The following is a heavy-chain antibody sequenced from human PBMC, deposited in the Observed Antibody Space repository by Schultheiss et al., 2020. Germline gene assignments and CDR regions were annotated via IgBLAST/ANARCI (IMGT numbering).Heavy chain of an antibody. CDR3: ARGDYDFWSGYYRDYYYGMDV. J-gene: IGHJ6*02. Sequence: GESLKISCAASGFTFSSYAMSWVRQAPGKGLEWVSAISGSGGSTYYADSVKGRFTISRDNSKNTLYLQMNSLRAEDTAVYYCARGDYDFWSGYYRDYYYGMDVWGQGTTVNVSS. CDR2: ISGSGGST. CDR1: GFTFSSYA. D-gene: IGHD3-3*01. V-gene: IGHV3-23*01.